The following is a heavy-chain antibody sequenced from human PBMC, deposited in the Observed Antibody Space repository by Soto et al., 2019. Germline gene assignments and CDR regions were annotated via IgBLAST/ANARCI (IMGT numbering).Heavy chain of an antibody. Sequence: QLQLQESGPGLVKPSQTLSLTCTVSGGSINNGHFYWGWIRQPPGKGLEWIGYVYFTGTTYLNPSLKSRISMSFETSKNQSSLKLSSVTAADTAVYYCVRGYYYGSGSLHWFDPWGQGTLVTVSS. CDR1: GGSINNGHFY. CDR2: VYFTGTT. J-gene: IGHJ5*02. V-gene: IGHV4-30-4*01. D-gene: IGHD3-10*01. CDR3: VRGYYYGSGSLHWFDP.